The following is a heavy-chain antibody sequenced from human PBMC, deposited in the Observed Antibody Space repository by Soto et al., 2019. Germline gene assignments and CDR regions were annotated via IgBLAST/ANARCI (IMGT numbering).Heavy chain of an antibody. V-gene: IGHV3-33*01. CDR3: ARGGHIVVVTALAWYFDL. D-gene: IGHD2-21*02. Sequence: QVQLVESGGGVVQPGRSLRLSCAASGFTFSSYGMHWVRQAPGKGLEWVAVIWYDGSNKYYADSVKGRFTISRDNSKNTLYLQMNSLRDEDTAVYYCARGGHIVVVTALAWYFDLWGRGTLVTVSS. CDR2: IWYDGSNK. CDR1: GFTFSSYG. J-gene: IGHJ2*01.